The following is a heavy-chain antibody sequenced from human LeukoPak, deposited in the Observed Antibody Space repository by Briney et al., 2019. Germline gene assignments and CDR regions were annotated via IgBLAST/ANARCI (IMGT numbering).Heavy chain of an antibody. CDR3: ARWATMVRGVSWFDP. D-gene: IGHD3-10*01. J-gene: IGHJ5*02. CDR1: GASISSYY. V-gene: IGHV4-59*01. CDR2: IFYSGTT. Sequence: PSETLSLTRTVSGASISSYYWSWIRQPPGKGLEWIGFIFYSGTTNYNPSLKGRVTMSVDTSKNHFSLKLNSVTAADTAVYYCARWATMVRGVSWFDPWGQGTPVTVSS.